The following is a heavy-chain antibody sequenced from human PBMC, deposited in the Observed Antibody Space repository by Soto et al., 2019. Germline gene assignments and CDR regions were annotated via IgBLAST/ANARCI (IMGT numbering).Heavy chain of an antibody. Sequence: EVQLAESGGGLIQPGGSLRLSCAASGFTVSSNYMSWVRQAPGKGLEWVSVIYSGGSTYYADSVKGRFTISRDNSKNTLYLQMNSLRAEDTAVYYCARGARRGNLYYYYYGMDVWGQGTTVTVSS. V-gene: IGHV3-53*01. J-gene: IGHJ6*02. CDR2: IYSGGST. CDR3: ARGARRGNLYYYYYGMDV. D-gene: IGHD3-10*01. CDR1: GFTVSSNY.